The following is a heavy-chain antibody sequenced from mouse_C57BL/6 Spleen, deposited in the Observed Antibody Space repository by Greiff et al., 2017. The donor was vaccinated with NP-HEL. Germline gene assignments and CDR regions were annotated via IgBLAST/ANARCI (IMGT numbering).Heavy chain of an antibody. CDR2: ISYDGSN. Sequence: ESGPGLVKPSQSLSLTCSVTGYSITSGYYWNWIRQFPGNKLEWMGYISYDGSNNYNPSLKNRISITRDTSKNQFFLKLNSVTTEDTATYYCARETVVVPFDYWGQGTTLTVSS. CDR3: ARETVVVPFDY. CDR1: GYSITSGYY. V-gene: IGHV3-6*01. J-gene: IGHJ2*01. D-gene: IGHD1-1*01.